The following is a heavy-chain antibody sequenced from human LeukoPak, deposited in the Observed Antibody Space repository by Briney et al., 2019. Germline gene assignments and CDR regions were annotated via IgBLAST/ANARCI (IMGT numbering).Heavy chain of an antibody. CDR1: GYTFTSYY. Sequence: ASVKLSCKASGYTFTSYYMPWVRQAPGQGLGWVGIINPSGGSTSYAQKFQGRVTMTRDTSTSTVYMELSSLRSEDTAVYYCARDKGRELRDIVVVPAARYYFDYWGQGTLVTVSS. D-gene: IGHD2-2*01. V-gene: IGHV1-46*01. J-gene: IGHJ4*02. CDR3: ARDKGRELRDIVVVPAARYYFDY. CDR2: INPSGGST.